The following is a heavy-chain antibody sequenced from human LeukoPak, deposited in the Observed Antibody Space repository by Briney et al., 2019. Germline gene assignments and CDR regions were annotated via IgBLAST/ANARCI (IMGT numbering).Heavy chain of an antibody. J-gene: IGHJ5*02. Sequence: GGSLRLSCAASGFTISSYSMNWVRQAPGKGLEWVSSISSSSSYIYYADSVKGRFTISRDNAKNSLYLQMNSLRAEDTAVYYCARDQHYYDSSGYSWGQGTLVTVSS. CDR1: GFTISSYS. CDR2: ISSSSSYI. D-gene: IGHD3-22*01. V-gene: IGHV3-21*01. CDR3: ARDQHYYDSSGYS.